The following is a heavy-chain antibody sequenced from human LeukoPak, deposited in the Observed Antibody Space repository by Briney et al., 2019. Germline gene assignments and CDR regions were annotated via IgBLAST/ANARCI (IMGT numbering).Heavy chain of an antibody. Sequence: GGSLRLSCAASGFTFSSYGMHWVRQAPGKGLEWVAFIRYDGSNKYYADSVKGRFTISRDNSKNTLYLQMNSLRAEDTAVYYCARSPSIAAAGYFDYWGQGTLVTVSS. CDR1: GFTFSSYG. CDR3: ARSPSIAAAGYFDY. D-gene: IGHD6-13*01. V-gene: IGHV3-30*02. J-gene: IGHJ4*02. CDR2: IRYDGSNK.